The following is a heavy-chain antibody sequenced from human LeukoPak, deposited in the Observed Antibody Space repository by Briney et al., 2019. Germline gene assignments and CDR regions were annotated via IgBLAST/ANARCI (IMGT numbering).Heavy chain of an antibody. J-gene: IGHJ5*02. CDR2: IYYSGST. V-gene: IGHV4-30-4*08. Sequence: SETLSLTCTVSGGSISSGDYYWSWIRQPPGKGLEWIGYIYYSGSTYYNPSLKSRVTISVDTSKNQFSLRLSSVAAADTAVYYCARAYDFWSGSPFYPQAPDNWFDPWGQGTLVTVSS. D-gene: IGHD3-3*01. CDR1: GGSISSGDYY. CDR3: ARAYDFWSGSPFYPQAPDNWFDP.